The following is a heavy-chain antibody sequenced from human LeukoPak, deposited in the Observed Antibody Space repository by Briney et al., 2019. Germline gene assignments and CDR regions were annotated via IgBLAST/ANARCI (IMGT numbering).Heavy chain of an antibody. CDR1: GFTLSSYG. Sequence: GGSLRLSCAASGFTLSSYGMHWVRQAPGKGLEWVSGIHGSGGVTYYADSVKGRFTISRDNSKKTLYLQMNSLRVDDTAVYYCAKDPNGDYFGAFDSWGQGTMVTVS. J-gene: IGHJ3*02. CDR3: AKDPNGDYFGAFDS. D-gene: IGHD4-17*01. CDR2: IHGSGGVT. V-gene: IGHV3-23*01.